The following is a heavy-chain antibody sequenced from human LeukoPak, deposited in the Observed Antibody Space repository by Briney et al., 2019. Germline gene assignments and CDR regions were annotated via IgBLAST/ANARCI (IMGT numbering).Heavy chain of an antibody. J-gene: IGHJ6*02. Sequence: GGSLRLSCAASGFTFSSYAMHWVRQAPGKGLEWVAIISSDGSNRFYADSVKGRFTLSRDNSKNTLYLQMNSLRAEDTAVYYCAKDYDDYVWGIMDVWGQGTTVTVSS. V-gene: IGHV3-30-3*01. D-gene: IGHD3-16*01. CDR3: AKDYDDYVWGIMDV. CDR2: ISSDGSNR. CDR1: GFTFSSYA.